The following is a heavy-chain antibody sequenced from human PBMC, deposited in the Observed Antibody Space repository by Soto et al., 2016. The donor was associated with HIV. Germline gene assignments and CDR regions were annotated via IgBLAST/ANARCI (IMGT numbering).Heavy chain of an antibody. CDR1: GYSISSGHY. J-gene: IGHJ4*02. CDR2: FYHSGST. CDR3: AREVYSDSWYPFGY. V-gene: IGHV4-38-2*02. D-gene: IGHD6-13*01. Sequence: QVQLQESGPGLVKPSETLSLTCAVSGYSISSGHYWGWIRQPPGKGLEWIGSFYHSGSTYYNPSLKSRVTISVDTSKNHFSLKLNSVTAADTAVYYCAREVYSDSWYPFGYWGQGTLVTVSS.